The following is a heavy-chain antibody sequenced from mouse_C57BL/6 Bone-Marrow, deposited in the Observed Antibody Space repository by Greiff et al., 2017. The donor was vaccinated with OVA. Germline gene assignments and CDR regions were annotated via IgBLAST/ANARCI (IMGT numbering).Heavy chain of an antibody. CDR3: AIGHYGSSLYFDD. Sequence: QVQLQQPGAELVKPGASVKVSCKASGYTFTSYWMHWVKQRPGQGLEWIGRIHPSDSDTNYNQKFKGKATLTVDKSSSTAYVQLSSLTSEDSAVYYCAIGHYGSSLYFDDWGKGTTLTVSS. J-gene: IGHJ2*01. CDR1: GYTFTSYW. V-gene: IGHV1-74*01. D-gene: IGHD1-1*01. CDR2: IHPSDSDT.